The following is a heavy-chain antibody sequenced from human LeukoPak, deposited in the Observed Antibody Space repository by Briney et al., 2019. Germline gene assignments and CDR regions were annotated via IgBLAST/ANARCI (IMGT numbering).Heavy chain of an antibody. J-gene: IGHJ3*02. CDR3: ARDRIVVVPAAMGDDAFDI. CDR2: INPNSGGT. Sequence: ASVKVSCKASGYTFTGYYMHWVRQAPGQGLEWMGWINPNSGGTNYAQKFQGRVTMTRDTSISTAYMELSRLRSDDTAVYYCARDRIVVVPAAMGDDAFDIWAKGQWSPSLQ. V-gene: IGHV1-2*02. CDR1: GYTFTGYY. D-gene: IGHD2-2*01.